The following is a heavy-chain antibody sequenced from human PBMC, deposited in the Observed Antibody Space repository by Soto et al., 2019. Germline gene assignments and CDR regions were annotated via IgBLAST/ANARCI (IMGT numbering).Heavy chain of an antibody. Sequence: GGSLRLSCAASGFTFSDYYMSWIRQAPGKGLEWVSYISSSGSTIYYADSVKGRFTISRDNAKNSLYLQMNRLRAEEPDVYYCARDRVAVAGERFDYWGQGTLVNVSS. J-gene: IGHJ4*02. CDR3: ARDRVAVAGERFDY. CDR1: GFTFSDYY. D-gene: IGHD6-19*01. V-gene: IGHV3-11*01. CDR2: ISSSGSTI.